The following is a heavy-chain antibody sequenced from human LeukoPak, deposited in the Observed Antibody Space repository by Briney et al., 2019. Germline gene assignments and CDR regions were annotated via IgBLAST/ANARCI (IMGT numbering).Heavy chain of an antibody. Sequence: GGSLRLSCAASGFPFSRHAMSWVRQPPGKGLEWVSAISNGKTYYADSVRGRFTISRDDSKNTVYLQMNSLGDEDTALYYCVREAGYCASVCLKSNWFDPWGQGTLVTVSS. J-gene: IGHJ5*02. D-gene: IGHD2-21*02. CDR3: VREAGYCASVCLKSNWFDP. V-gene: IGHV3-23*01. CDR1: GFPFSRHA. CDR2: ISNGKT.